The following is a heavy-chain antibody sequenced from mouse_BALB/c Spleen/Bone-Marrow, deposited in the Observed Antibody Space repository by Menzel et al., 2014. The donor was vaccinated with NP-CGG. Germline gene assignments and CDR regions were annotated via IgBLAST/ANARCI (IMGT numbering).Heavy chain of an antibody. CDR3: VRGGGDGYYNWYFDV. V-gene: IGHV2-9*02. D-gene: IGHD2-3*01. J-gene: IGHJ1*01. Sequence: QVQLKQSGPGLVAPSQSLSITCTASGFSLTSYGVHWVRQPPGKGLEWLGVIWAGGSTNYNSALMSRLSISKDNSKSQVFLKMNSLQTDDKAMYYCVRGGGDGYYNWYFDVWGAGTTVTVSS. CDR2: IWAGGST. CDR1: GFSLTSYG.